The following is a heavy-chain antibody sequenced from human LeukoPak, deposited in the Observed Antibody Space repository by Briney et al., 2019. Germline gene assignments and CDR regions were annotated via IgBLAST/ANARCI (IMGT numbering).Heavy chain of an antibody. V-gene: IGHV4-4*07. Sequence: SETLSLTCTVSGGSISSYYWSWIRQPAGKGLEWIGRIYTSGSTNYNPSLKSRVTMSVDTSKNQFSLKLSSVTAADTAVYYCARGPVLYYYGSGSYSFFDYWGQGTLVTVSS. CDR2: IYTSGST. CDR3: ARGPVLYYYGSGSYSFFDY. CDR1: GGSISSYY. D-gene: IGHD3-10*01. J-gene: IGHJ4*02.